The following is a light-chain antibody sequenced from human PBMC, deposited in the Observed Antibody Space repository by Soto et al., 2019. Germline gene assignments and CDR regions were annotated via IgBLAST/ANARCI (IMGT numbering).Light chain of an antibody. J-gene: IGKJ5*01. Sequence: DIQMTQSPSTLSASVGDRVTITCRASQSISSWLAWYQQKPGKAHKLLIYKAYSLESGVQSRFSGSGSGTEFTLTITSLQPDDFATYYCKQVNSYPITFGQGTRLEIK. CDR3: KQVNSYPIT. V-gene: IGKV1-5*03. CDR1: QSISSW. CDR2: KAY.